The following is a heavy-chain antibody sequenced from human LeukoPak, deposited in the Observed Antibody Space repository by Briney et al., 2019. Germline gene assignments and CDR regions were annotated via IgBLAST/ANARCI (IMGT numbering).Heavy chain of an antibody. CDR1: GGSFSGYY. Sequence: SETLSLTCAVYGGSFSGYYWSWIRQPPGKGLEWIGEINHSGSTNYNPSLKSRVTISVDTSKNQFSLKLSSVAAADTAVYYCARARGLFPGGYYYHYYGMDVWGQGTTVTVSS. CDR2: INHSGST. CDR3: ARARGLFPGGYYYHYYGMDV. J-gene: IGHJ6*02. V-gene: IGHV4-34*01. D-gene: IGHD3-10*01.